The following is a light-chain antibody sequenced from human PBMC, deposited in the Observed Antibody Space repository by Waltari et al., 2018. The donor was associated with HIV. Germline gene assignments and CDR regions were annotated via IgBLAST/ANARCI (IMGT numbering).Light chain of an antibody. Sequence: QPALTQPAYVSGSPGQSITISCTGGIGDVSTYNSVAWSQQHPGHTPTLVIYGVSNRPAGVSNRFSGSKSGNTASLTISGLQPDDEADYYCSSYTTTATLVFGTGTKVTVL. J-gene: IGLJ1*01. CDR2: GVS. CDR1: IGDVSTYNS. V-gene: IGLV2-14*03. CDR3: SSYTTTATLV.